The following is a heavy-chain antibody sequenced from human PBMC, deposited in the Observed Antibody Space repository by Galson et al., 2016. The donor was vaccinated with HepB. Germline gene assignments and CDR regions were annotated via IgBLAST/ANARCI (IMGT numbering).Heavy chain of an antibody. CDR3: ALGQGFLAVS. Sequence: SLRLSCAASGFTFSSYWMNWVRQAPGKGLEWVAIIKQDGSAKYYVDSLKGRFTISRDNAKNSLYLQMSSLRPEDTAVYYCALGQGFLAVSWGQGTLVTVSS. V-gene: IGHV3-7*05. D-gene: IGHD2-15*01. CDR2: IKQDGSAK. CDR1: GFTFSSYW. J-gene: IGHJ5*02.